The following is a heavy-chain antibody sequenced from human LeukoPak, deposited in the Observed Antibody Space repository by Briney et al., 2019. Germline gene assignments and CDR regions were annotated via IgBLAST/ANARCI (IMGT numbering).Heavy chain of an antibody. CDR3: AKARAGDITAAFNY. CDR1: GFTLSTNA. J-gene: IGHJ4*02. Sequence: GGSLRLSCLTSGFTLSTNAMSWVRQAPGKGLEWISGISGSGASTYYADSVKGRFTISRDNSENTLNLQMNSLRAEDTAIYYCAKARAGDITAAFNYWGQGTLVTVSS. D-gene: IGHD6-13*01. CDR2: ISGSGAST. V-gene: IGHV3-23*01.